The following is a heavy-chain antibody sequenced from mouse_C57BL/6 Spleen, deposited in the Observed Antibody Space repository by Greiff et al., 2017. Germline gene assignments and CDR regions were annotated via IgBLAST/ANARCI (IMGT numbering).Heavy chain of an antibody. CDR1: GFTFSDYG. J-gene: IGHJ4*01. D-gene: IGHD1-1*01. CDR3: ARNYGSSWDY. CDR2: ISSGSSTI. V-gene: IGHV5-17*01. Sequence: EVKLMESGGGLVKPGGSLKLSCAASGFTFSDYGMHWVRQAPEKGLEWVAYISSGSSTIYYADTVKGRFTISRDNAKNTLFLQMTSLRSEDTAMYYCARNYGSSWDYWGQGTSVTVSS.